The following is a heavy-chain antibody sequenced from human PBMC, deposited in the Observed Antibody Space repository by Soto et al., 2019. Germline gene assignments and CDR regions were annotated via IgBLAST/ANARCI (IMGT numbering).Heavy chain of an antibody. CDR3: VRAVGATSTFDY. CDR2: ISSSSSYI. J-gene: IGHJ4*02. D-gene: IGHD1-26*01. CDR1: GFTFSSYS. Sequence: PGGSLRLSCAASGFTFSSYSMNWVRQAPGKGLEWVSSISSSSSYIYYADSVKGRFTISRDNAKNSLYMQMNSLRAEDTAVYYCVRAVGATSTFDYWCQGNLVTVS. V-gene: IGHV3-21*01.